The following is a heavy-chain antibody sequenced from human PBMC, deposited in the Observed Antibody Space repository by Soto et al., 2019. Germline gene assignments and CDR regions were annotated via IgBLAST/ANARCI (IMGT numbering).Heavy chain of an antibody. V-gene: IGHV1-3*01. Sequence: QVQLVQSGAEVKKPGASVKLSCKASGYTFTSYAMHCVRQAPGQRLEWMGWINAGNGNTKYSQKFQGRVTITRDTSACTAYMELSSLRSEDTAMYYCARGDYYDIHDYWGQGTLVSVSS. CDR1: GYTFTSYA. D-gene: IGHD3-22*01. CDR3: ARGDYYDIHDY. J-gene: IGHJ4*02. CDR2: INAGNGNT.